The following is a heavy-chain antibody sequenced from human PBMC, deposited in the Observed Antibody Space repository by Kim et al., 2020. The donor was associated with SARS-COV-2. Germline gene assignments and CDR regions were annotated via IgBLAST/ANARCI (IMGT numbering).Heavy chain of an antibody. CDR2: NNEGTNT. J-gene: IGHJ4*01. CDR3: TTAFEY. V-gene: IGHV3-74*01. Sequence: NNEGTNTFYADSVKGRFTISRDNAKNAVYLQMLSLRNEDTAVYYCTTAFEYWGQGTLVTVSS.